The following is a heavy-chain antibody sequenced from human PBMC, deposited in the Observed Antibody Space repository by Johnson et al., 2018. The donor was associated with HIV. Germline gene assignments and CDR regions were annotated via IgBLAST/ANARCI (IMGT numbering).Heavy chain of an antibody. Sequence: VQLVESGGGLVQPGGSLRLSCSASGFAVSDSFMNWVRLPPGKGLDWVSVMFRVGSTFHRDSVKGRFSISRDNSKNTLYLQMNSLRAEDTAVYYCARDGSQLADAFDIWGQGTMVTVSS. CDR1: GFAVSDSF. CDR3: ARDGSQLADAFDI. V-gene: IGHV3-66*01. D-gene: IGHD6-6*01. J-gene: IGHJ3*02. CDR2: MFRVGST.